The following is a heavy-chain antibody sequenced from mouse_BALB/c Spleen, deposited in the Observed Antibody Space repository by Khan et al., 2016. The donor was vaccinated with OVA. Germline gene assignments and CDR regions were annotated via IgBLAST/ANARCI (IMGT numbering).Heavy chain of an antibody. CDR3: SRSNGNYWFAY. CDR1: GYTLTDYG. J-gene: IGHJ3*01. D-gene: IGHD2-1*01. V-gene: IGHV9-3-1*01. CDR2: INTYTGEA. Sequence: QIQLVQSGPELKKPGETVKISCKASGYTLTDYGMNWVKQAPGKGLKWMGWINTYTGEATYADDFKGRVAFSLETSASTAYLQINNLKTEDTATYFCSRSNGNYWFAYWGQGTLVTVSA.